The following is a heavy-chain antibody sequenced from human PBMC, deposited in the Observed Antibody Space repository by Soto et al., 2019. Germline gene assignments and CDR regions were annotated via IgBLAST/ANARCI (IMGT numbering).Heavy chain of an antibody. J-gene: IGHJ5*02. V-gene: IGHV3-7*01. CDR3: ARCRLWELDP. D-gene: IGHD3-16*01. CDR2: IKPDGSVK. Sequence: EVQLVEAGGGLVQPGGSLRLSCEASGITFNTHWMTWVRQAPGKGLEWVANIKPDGSVKYYVDSVKGRFTISRDNAKSSLFLEMNHLRAEDTAVYFCARCRLWELDPWAQGTLVSVSS. CDR1: GITFNTHW.